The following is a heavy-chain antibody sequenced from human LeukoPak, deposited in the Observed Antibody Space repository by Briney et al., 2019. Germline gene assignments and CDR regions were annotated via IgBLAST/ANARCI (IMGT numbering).Heavy chain of an antibody. CDR2: IYTSGST. V-gene: IGHV4-61*02. J-gene: IGHJ4*02. D-gene: IGHD6-19*01. CDR3: ARTGYSSDNDY. CDR1: GGSISSGSYY. Sequence: SQTLSLTCTVSGGSISSGSYYWSWIRQHAGKGLEWIGRIYTSGSTNYNPSLKSRVTISVDTSKNQFSLKLSSVTAADTAVYYCARTGYSSDNDYWGQGTLVTVSS.